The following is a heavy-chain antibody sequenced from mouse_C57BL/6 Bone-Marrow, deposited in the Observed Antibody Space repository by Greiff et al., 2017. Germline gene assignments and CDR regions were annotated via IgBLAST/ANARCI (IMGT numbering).Heavy chain of an antibody. CDR1: EYEFPSHD. CDR2: INSDGGST. Sequence: EVKLVESGGGLVQPGASLKISCESNEYEFPSHDMTWVRKSPEKRLELVAAINSDGGSTNYPDTMEGRFILSRDNIKKTRYLQMSSLRSEDTTWYYCARELRSFDYWGQGTTLTVSS. J-gene: IGHJ2*01. CDR3: ARELRSFDY. D-gene: IGHD3-2*02. V-gene: IGHV5-2*03.